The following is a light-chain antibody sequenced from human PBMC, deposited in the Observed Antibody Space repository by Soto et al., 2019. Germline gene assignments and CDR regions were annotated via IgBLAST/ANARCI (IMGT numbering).Light chain of an antibody. J-gene: IGLJ2*01. CDR2: EVS. CDR3: CSYAGRSTVV. CDR1: SSDVGSYNL. Sequence: QSALTQPASVSGSPGQSITLSCTGSSSDVGSYNLVSWFQQHPGKAPKLMIYEVSKRPSGVSNRFSGSKSGNTASLTISGLQAEDEADYYCCSYAGRSTVVFGGGTKLTVL. V-gene: IGLV2-23*02.